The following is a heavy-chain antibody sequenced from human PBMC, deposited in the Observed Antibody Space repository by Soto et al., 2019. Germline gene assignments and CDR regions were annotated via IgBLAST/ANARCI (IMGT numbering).Heavy chain of an antibody. J-gene: IGHJ1*01. CDR1: GFSFNSYS. CDR3: ARDRGTTTVTFDAFQH. CDR2: IIGSGDSA. D-gene: IGHD4-17*01. Sequence: EVQLLESGGGLVQPGGSRRLSCAASGFSFNSYSMSWVRQAPGKGLEWVAGIIGSGDSAYYADSVKGRFTISRDNSKNTLSLQMNSLRAGDTAIYYCARDRGTTTVTFDAFQHWGQGTLVAVSS. V-gene: IGHV3-23*01.